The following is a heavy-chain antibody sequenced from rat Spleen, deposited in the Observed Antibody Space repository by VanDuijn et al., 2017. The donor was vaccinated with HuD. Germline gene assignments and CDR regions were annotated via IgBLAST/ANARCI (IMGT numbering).Heavy chain of an antibody. D-gene: IGHD1-9*01. CDR2: ISYGDSSGHSST. CDR1: GFTFNNYW. Sequence: EVQLVESGGGLVQPGRSLKLSCVASGFTFNNYWMGWVRQAPTKGLEWVATISYGDSSGHSSTYYRDSVKGRFTISRDNAKSTLSLQMDSLRSEDTATYYCARRHYGYTDYFDYWGQGVMVTVSS. J-gene: IGHJ2*01. V-gene: IGHV5-29*01. CDR3: ARRHYGYTDYFDY.